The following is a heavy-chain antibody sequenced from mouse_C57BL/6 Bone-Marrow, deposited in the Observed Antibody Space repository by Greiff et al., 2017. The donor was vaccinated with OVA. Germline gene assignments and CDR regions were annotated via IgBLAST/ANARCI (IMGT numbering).Heavy chain of an antibody. Sequence: VVESGPELVKPGASVKISCKASGYTFTDYYINWVKQRPGQGLEWIGWIYPGSGNTKYNEKFKGKATLTVDTSSSTAYMQLSSLTSEDSAVYFCAREEANWDGFPFAYWGQGTLVTVSA. CDR2: IYPGSGNT. CDR1: GYTFTDYY. V-gene: IGHV1-84*01. D-gene: IGHD4-1*01. J-gene: IGHJ3*01. CDR3: AREEANWDGFPFAY.